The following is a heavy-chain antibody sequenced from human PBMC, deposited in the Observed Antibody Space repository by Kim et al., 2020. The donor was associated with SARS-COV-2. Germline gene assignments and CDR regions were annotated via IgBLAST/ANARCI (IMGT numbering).Heavy chain of an antibody. CDR3: VREPAN. J-gene: IGHJ4*02. V-gene: IGHV3-11*01. Sequence: GNPMRHATSVKGRFSISRDNAKKSLSLQMNSLTPEDTAVYYCVREPANWGQGTLVTVSS. CDR2: GNPM.